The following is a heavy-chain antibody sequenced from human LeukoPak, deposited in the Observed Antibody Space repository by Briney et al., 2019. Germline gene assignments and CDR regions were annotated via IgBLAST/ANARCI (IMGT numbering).Heavy chain of an antibody. J-gene: IGHJ6*03. CDR1: GGSFSGYY. Sequence: PSETLSLTCAVYGGSFSGYYRSWIRQPPGKGLEWIGEINHSGSTNYNPSLKSRVTISVDTSKNQFSLKLSSVTAADTAVYYCARVCGSGSDHYYYYMDVWGKGTTVTVSS. CDR2: INHSGST. CDR3: ARVCGSGSDHYYYYMDV. V-gene: IGHV4-34*01. D-gene: IGHD3-10*01.